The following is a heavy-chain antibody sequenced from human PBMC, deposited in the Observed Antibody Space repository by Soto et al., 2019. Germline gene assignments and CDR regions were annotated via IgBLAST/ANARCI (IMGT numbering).Heavy chain of an antibody. V-gene: IGHV1-69*06. CDR2: IIPIFNST. Sequence: QVQPVQSGAEVKTPGSSLKVSCTVSGSRFSNYVISWVRQAPGHGLEWLGRIIPIFNSTQYAQKFQGRVTITADKSTNTASLELSSLRSDDTAVYYCAREGRGKKAGYNGLVSLGYWGQGTLVTVSS. CDR1: GSRFSNYV. CDR3: AREGRGKKAGYNGLVSLGY. D-gene: IGHD2-2*02. J-gene: IGHJ4*02.